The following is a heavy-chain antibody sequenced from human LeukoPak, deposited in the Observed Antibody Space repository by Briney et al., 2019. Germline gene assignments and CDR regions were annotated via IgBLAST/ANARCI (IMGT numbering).Heavy chain of an antibody. CDR2: IYPGDSDT. D-gene: IGHD5-18*01. CDR1: GYSFTSYW. CDR3: ARHLHTAMVTRTDYYMDV. Sequence: RGESLKISCKGSGYSFTSYWIGWVRQMPGKGLEWMGIIYPGDSDTRYSPSFQGQVTISADKSISTAYLQWSSLKASDTAMYYCARHLHTAMVTRTDYYMDVWGKGTTVTVSS. V-gene: IGHV5-51*01. J-gene: IGHJ6*03.